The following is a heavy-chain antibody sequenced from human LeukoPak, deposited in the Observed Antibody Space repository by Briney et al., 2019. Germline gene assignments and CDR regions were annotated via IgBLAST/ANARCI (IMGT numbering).Heavy chain of an antibody. J-gene: IGHJ5*02. Sequence: GGSLRLSCAASGFTFSSYEMNWVRQALGKGLEWVSYISSSGGTIYHADSVKGRFSISRDNAKNSLYLQMNSLRAEDTAVYYCARDLRLGYCSGNSCYSSWGQGTLVTVSS. V-gene: IGHV3-48*03. D-gene: IGHD2-15*01. CDR2: ISSSGGTI. CDR3: ARDLRLGYCSGNSCYSS. CDR1: GFTFSSYE.